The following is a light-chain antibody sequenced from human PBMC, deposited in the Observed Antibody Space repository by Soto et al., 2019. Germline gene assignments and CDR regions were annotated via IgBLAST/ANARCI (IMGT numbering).Light chain of an antibody. CDR2: SAS. CDR1: QNIDNW. Sequence: DIQMTQSPSSVSASVGDRVTITCRASQNIDNWLAWYQQKPGKAPHLLIYSASTLQNRVPSRFSGSGSGTDFTLTISSLQPEDFATYYCQQCNSFPITFGQGTRLEI. J-gene: IGKJ5*01. V-gene: IGKV1-12*01. CDR3: QQCNSFPIT.